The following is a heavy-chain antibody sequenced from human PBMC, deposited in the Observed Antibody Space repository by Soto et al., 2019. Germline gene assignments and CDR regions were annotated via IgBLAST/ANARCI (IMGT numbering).Heavy chain of an antibody. J-gene: IGHJ6*02. CDR1: GYDFFCYW. V-gene: IGHV5-51*01. CDR2: IYPDDSKT. Sequence: PGESLKISCKGIGYDFFCYWIGWVRQTPGKGLEWVGIIYPDDSKTRYSPSFQGQVTISADKSISTAYLQWSSLKASDTAMYYCAGGGVRGVITRTRDYYGMDVWGQGTTVIVSS. CDR3: AGGGVRGVITRTRDYYGMDV. D-gene: IGHD3-10*01.